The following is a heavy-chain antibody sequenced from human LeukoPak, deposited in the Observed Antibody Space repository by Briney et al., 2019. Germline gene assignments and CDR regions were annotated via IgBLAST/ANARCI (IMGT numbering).Heavy chain of an antibody. CDR2: IYTSGST. V-gene: IGHV4-61*02. CDR1: GGSISSGSYH. Sequence: PSETLSLTCTVSGGSISSGSYHWSWIRQPAGKGLEWIGRIYTSGSTNYNPSLKSRVTISVDTSKNPFSLKLSSVTAADTAVYYCERDTSDYRGSYFDYWGEGTLATVSS. D-gene: IGHD1-26*01. J-gene: IGHJ4*02. CDR3: ERDTSDYRGSYFDY.